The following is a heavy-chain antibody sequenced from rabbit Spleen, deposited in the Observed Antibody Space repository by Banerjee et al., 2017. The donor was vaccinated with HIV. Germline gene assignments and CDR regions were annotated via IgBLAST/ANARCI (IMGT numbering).Heavy chain of an antibody. V-gene: IGHV1S45*01. J-gene: IGHJ6*01. D-gene: IGHD1-1*01. CDR1: GIDFSNYNF. CDR3: ARDTSSSFSSYGMDL. Sequence: QEQLEESGGGLVQPGASLTLTCKASGIDFSNYNFICWVRQAPGKGLEWIACIDIGSRDFTYIASWAKGRFTIPKTSSTTVTLQMTSLTVADTATYFCARDTSSSFSSYGMDLWGPGTLVTVS. CDR2: IDIGSRDFT.